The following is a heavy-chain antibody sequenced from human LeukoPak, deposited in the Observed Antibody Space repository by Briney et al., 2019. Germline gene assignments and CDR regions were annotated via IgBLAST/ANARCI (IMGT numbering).Heavy chain of an antibody. CDR3: ARASLYYDILTGSFYYFDY. D-gene: IGHD3-9*01. Sequence: SETLSLTCTVSGGSISSYYWSWIRQPPGKGVEWIGYIYYSGSTNYNPSLKSRVTISVDTSKNQFSLKLRSVTAADTAVYYCARASLYYDILTGSFYYFDYWGQGTLVTVSS. J-gene: IGHJ4*02. V-gene: IGHV4-59*08. CDR1: GGSISSYY. CDR2: IYYSGST.